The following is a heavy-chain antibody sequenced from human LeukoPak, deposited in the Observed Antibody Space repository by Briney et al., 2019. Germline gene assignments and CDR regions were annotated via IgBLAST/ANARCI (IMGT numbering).Heavy chain of an antibody. J-gene: IGHJ4*02. CDR3: ATKKSSGSFHAF. CDR1: GYSSTEYY. CDR2: IKPNSGDT. D-gene: IGHD1-26*01. V-gene: IGHV1-2*02. Sequence: ASVKVSCKASGYSSTEYYIYWVRQAPGQGLEWMGWIKPNSGDTNYVQKFEGRVTMTRDTSISTAYMELSSLRSDDTAVYYCATKKSSGSFHAFWGQGTLVTVSS.